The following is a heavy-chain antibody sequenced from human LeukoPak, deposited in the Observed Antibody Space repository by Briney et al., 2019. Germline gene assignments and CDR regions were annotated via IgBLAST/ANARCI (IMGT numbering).Heavy chain of an antibody. Sequence: ASVKASCKASGCTFTSYGISWVRQAPGQRLEWMGWISAYNGNTNYAQKLQGRVTMTTDTSTSTAYMELRSLRSDDAAVYYCARSYSSSWYGLWGQGTLVTVSS. CDR1: GCTFTSYG. J-gene: IGHJ4*02. D-gene: IGHD6-13*01. CDR3: ARSYSSSWYGL. CDR2: ISAYNGNT. V-gene: IGHV1-18*01.